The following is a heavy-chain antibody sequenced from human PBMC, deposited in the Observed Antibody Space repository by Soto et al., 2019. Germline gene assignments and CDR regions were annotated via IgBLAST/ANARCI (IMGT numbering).Heavy chain of an antibody. CDR3: ARGHSSSSYYYYGMDV. J-gene: IGHJ6*02. Sequence: SETLSLTCAVYGGSFSGYYWSRIRQPPGKGLEWIGEINHSGSTNYNPSLKSRVTISVDTSKNQFSLKLSSVTAADTAVYYCARGHSSSSYYYYGMDVWGQGTTVTVSS. V-gene: IGHV4-34*01. CDR1: GGSFSGYY. CDR2: INHSGST. D-gene: IGHD6-6*01.